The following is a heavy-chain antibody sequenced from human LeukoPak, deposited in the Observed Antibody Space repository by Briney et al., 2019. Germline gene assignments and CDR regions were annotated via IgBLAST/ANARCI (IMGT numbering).Heavy chain of an antibody. D-gene: IGHD2-2*01. CDR1: GSISGYY. CDR3: AREKCTSTSCLTKNAFDI. CDR2: ICTSGST. Sequence: SETLSLTCTVCGSISGYYWSWIRQPPGKGLEWIGYICTSGSTNYNPSLESRVTISVDTSKNQFSLDLNSVTAADTAVYYCAREKCTSTSCLTKNAFDIWGQGTMVTVSS. J-gene: IGHJ3*02. V-gene: IGHV4-4*09.